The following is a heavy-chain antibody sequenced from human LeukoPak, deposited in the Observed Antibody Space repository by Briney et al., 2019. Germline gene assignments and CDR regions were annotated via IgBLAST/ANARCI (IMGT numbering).Heavy chain of an antibody. CDR2: IYPGDSDT. Sequence: GESLKISCKGSGYSFTSYRIGWVRQMPGKGLEWMGIIYPGDSDTRYSPSFQGQVTISADKSISTAYLQWSSLKASDTAMYYCAKIPSAFDRLPRDAFDIWGQGTMVTVSS. CDR1: GYSFTSYR. D-gene: IGHD3-9*01. CDR3: AKIPSAFDRLPRDAFDI. V-gene: IGHV5-51*01. J-gene: IGHJ3*02.